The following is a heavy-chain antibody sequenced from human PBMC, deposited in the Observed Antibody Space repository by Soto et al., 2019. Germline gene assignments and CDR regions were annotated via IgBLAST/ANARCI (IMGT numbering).Heavy chain of an antibody. Sequence: SETLSLTCTVSVGSISSYYWSWIRQPPGKGLEWIGYIYYSGSTNYNPSLKSRVTISVDTSKNQFSLKLSSVTAADTAVYYCARLLRYFDYAFDYWGQGTLVTVSS. J-gene: IGHJ4*02. V-gene: IGHV4-59*08. CDR3: ARLLRYFDYAFDY. D-gene: IGHD3-9*01. CDR2: IYYSGST. CDR1: VGSISSYY.